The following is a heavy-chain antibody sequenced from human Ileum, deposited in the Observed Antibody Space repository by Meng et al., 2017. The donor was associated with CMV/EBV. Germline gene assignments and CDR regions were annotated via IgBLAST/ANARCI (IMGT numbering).Heavy chain of an antibody. J-gene: IGHJ4*02. Sequence: ESAPAQAKTSSPLPRPRTVTGNSLSSGNHYWSRVRQTPAKGLELIGYIHNSGSTGYNPSLESRLILSIDKSRNQFDLQLTSVTAADTAVYYCVTRFPNTNAYNAVFDFCGQGTLVTVSS. D-gene: IGHD3-16*01. V-gene: IGHV4-30-4*08. CDR3: VTRFPNTNAYNAVFDF. CDR2: IHNSGST. CDR1: GNSLSSGNHY.